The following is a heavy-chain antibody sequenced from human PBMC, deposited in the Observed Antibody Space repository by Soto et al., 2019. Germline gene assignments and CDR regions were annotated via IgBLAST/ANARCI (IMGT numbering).Heavy chain of an antibody. J-gene: IGHJ4*02. CDR3: TTVDYGDYFEYYFDY. Sequence: EVQLVESGGGLVKPGGSLRLSCAASGFTFSNAWMSWVRQAPGKGLEWVGRIKSKTDGRTTDYAAPVKGRFTISRDDSKNTLYLQMNSLKTEDTAVYYCTTVDYGDYFEYYFDYWGQGTLVTVSS. CDR2: IKSKTDGRTT. V-gene: IGHV3-15*01. CDR1: GFTFSNAW. D-gene: IGHD4-17*01.